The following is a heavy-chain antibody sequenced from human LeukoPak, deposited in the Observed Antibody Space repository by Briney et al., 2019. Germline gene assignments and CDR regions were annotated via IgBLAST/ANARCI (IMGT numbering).Heavy chain of an antibody. D-gene: IGHD6-19*01. V-gene: IGHV1-2*02. CDR3: ARGFSSGWYGAFDI. J-gene: IGHJ3*02. Sequence: ASVKVSCKASGYTFTGSCMHWVRQAPGQGLEWMGWINPNSGGTNYAQKFQGRVTMTRDTSISTAYMELSRLRSDDTAVYYCARGFSSGWYGAFDIWGQGTMVTVSS. CDR1: GYTFTGSC. CDR2: INPNSGGT.